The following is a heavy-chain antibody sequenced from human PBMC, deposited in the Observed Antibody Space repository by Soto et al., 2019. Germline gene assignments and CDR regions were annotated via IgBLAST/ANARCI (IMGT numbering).Heavy chain of an antibody. D-gene: IGHD7-27*01. Sequence: GGSLRLSCAASGFTFSRYSMNWVRQATGKGLEWVSSISSSSSYIYYADSVKGRFTISRDNAKNSLYLQMNSLRAEDTAVYYCARRSWGSSGYFDYWGQGTLVTVSS. CDR2: ISSSSSYI. J-gene: IGHJ4*02. CDR1: GFTFSRYS. V-gene: IGHV3-21*01. CDR3: ARRSWGSSGYFDY.